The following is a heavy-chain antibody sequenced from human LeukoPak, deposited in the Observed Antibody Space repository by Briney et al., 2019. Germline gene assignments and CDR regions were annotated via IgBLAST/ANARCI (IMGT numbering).Heavy chain of an antibody. CDR1: D. J-gene: IGHJ4*02. CDR3: ARLPSDDGDY. V-gene: IGHV1-8*01. D-gene: IGHD3-3*01. CDR2: MNPNSGNT. Sequence: DIXXVRQATXXXLEWMGWMNPNSGNTGYAQKFQGRVTMTRNTSISTAYMELSSLRSEDTAVYYCARLPSDDGDYWGQGTLVTVSS.